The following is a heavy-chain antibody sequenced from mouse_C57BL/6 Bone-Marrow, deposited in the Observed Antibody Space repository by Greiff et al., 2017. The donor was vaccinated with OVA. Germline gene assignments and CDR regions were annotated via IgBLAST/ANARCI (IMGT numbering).Heavy chain of an antibody. D-gene: IGHD4-1*01. V-gene: IGHV2-2*01. CDR2: IWSGGST. J-gene: IGHJ3*01. Sequence: QVQLQQSGPGLVQPSQSLSITCTVSGFSLTSYGVHWVRQSPGKGLEWLGVIWSGGSTDYNAAFISRLSISKDNSKSQVFCKMNSLQADDTAIYYCASWDAGFAYWGQGTLVTVSA. CDR3: ASWDAGFAY. CDR1: GFSLTSYG.